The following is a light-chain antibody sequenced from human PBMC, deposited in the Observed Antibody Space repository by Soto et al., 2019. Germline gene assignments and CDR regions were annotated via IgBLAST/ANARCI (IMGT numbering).Light chain of an antibody. CDR2: GAS. CDR1: QSVSSSY. Sequence: EIVMTQSPATLSVSPGERATLSCRASQSVSSSYLAWYQQKPGQPPRLLIYGASSRATGIPDRFSGSGSGTDFTLTISRLEPEDFAVYYCQQYVDSWTFGQGTKVDIK. V-gene: IGKV3-20*01. CDR3: QQYVDSWT. J-gene: IGKJ1*01.